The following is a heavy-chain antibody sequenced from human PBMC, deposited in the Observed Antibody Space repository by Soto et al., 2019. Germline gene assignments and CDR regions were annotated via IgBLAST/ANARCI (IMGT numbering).Heavy chain of an antibody. J-gene: IGHJ4*02. CDR1: GYTFTSYA. CDR2: INAGNGNT. V-gene: IGHV1-3*01. CDR3: ARGPGGPDGPGDY. D-gene: IGHD2-15*01. Sequence: QVQLVQSGAEVKKPGASVKVSCKASGYTFTSYAMHWVRQAPGQRLEWMGWINAGNGNTKYSQKFQGRVIITRDTSASTAYMDLSGLRSEDTAVYYCARGPGGPDGPGDYWGQGTLVTVSS.